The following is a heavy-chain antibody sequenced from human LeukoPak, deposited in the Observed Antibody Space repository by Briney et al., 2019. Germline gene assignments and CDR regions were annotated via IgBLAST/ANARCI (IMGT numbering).Heavy chain of an antibody. V-gene: IGHV4-34*01. CDR2: INHSGST. Sequence: SETLSLTCTVSGGSISSYYWSWIRQPPGKGLEWIGEINHSGSTNYNPSLKSRVTISVDTSKNQFSLKLSSVTAADTAVYYCARHLLLWFNWFDPWGQGTLVTVSS. CDR3: ARHLLLWFNWFDP. CDR1: GGSISSYY. D-gene: IGHD3-10*01. J-gene: IGHJ5*02.